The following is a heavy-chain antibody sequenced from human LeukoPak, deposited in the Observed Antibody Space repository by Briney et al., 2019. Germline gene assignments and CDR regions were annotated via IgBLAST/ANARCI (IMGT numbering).Heavy chain of an antibody. D-gene: IGHD6-19*01. Sequence: GGSLRLSCAASGFTFSNYAMSWVRQAPGKGLEWVSVISGSGGSTYYADSVKGRFTISRDNPKNTLYLQMDSLRAEDTALYYCAKDPAVAGTATYFDYWGQGTLVTVSS. CDR3: AKDPAVAGTATYFDY. V-gene: IGHV3-23*01. J-gene: IGHJ4*02. CDR1: GFTFSNYA. CDR2: ISGSGGST.